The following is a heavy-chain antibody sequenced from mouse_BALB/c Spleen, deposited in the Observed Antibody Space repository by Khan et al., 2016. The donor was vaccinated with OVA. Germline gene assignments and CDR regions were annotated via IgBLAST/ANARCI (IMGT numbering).Heavy chain of an antibody. CDR1: GFTFSNYA. CDR3: ARDYWFAY. Sequence: VQLKESGGGLVKPGGSLKLSCAASGFTFSNYAMSWVRQSPEKRLEWVASISSGDSTYYPDSVKGRFTISRDNARNILYLQMSSLRSEETAMYYCARDYWFAYWGQGTLVTVSA. V-gene: IGHV5-6-5*01. CDR2: ISSGDST. J-gene: IGHJ3*01.